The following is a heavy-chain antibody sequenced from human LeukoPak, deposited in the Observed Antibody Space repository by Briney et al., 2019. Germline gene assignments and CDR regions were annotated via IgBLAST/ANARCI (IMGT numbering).Heavy chain of an antibody. CDR2: IYYSGST. V-gene: IGHV4-31*03. CDR1: GGSISSGGYY. Sequence: PSETLSLTCTVSGGSISSGGYYWSWIRQHPGKGLEWIGYIYYSGSTYYNPSLKSRVTISVDTSKNQFSLKLSSVTAADTAVYYCARVLATFWELDYWGQGTLVTVSS. CDR3: ARVLATFWELDY. D-gene: IGHD5-24*01. J-gene: IGHJ4*02.